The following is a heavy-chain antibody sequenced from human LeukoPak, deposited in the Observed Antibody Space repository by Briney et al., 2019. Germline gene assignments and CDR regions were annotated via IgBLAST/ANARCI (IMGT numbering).Heavy chain of an antibody. J-gene: IGHJ3*02. V-gene: IGHV4-59*01. D-gene: IGHD5-24*01. Sequence: SETLSLTCTVSGGSISSYYWSWIRQPPGKGLEWIGYIYYSGSTNYNPSLKSRVTISVDTSKNQFSLKLSSVTAADTAVYYCARAAIEDGYPGFLDAFDIWGQGTMVTVSS. CDR3: ARAAIEDGYPGFLDAFDI. CDR1: GGSISSYY. CDR2: IYYSGST.